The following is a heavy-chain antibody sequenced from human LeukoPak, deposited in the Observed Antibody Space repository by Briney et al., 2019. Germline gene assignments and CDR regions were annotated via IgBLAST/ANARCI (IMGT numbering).Heavy chain of an antibody. J-gene: IGHJ5*02. D-gene: IGHD2-2*01. Sequence: SETLSLTCTVSGGSISSYYWSWIRQPPGKGLEWIGYIYYSGSTNYNPSLKSRVTISVDTSKNQFSLKLSSVTAADTAVYYCAREILGYCSSTSCYGGWFDPWGQGTLVTVSS. CDR1: GGSISSYY. CDR2: IYYSGST. V-gene: IGHV4-59*01. CDR3: AREILGYCSSTSCYGGWFDP.